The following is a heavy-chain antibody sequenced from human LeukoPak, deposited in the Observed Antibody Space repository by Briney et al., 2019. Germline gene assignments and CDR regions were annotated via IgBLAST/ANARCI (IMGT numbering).Heavy chain of an antibody. CDR2: ISAYNGNT. CDR3: ARDWAGIVVVTAARMVY. Sequence: ASVKVSCKASGYTFTSYGISWVRQAPGQGLEWMGWISAYNGNTNYAQKLQGRVTMTTDTSTSTAYMELRSLRSDDTDVYYCARDWAGIVVVTAARMVYWGQGTLVTVSS. V-gene: IGHV1-18*01. J-gene: IGHJ4*02. D-gene: IGHD2-2*01. CDR1: GYTFTSYG.